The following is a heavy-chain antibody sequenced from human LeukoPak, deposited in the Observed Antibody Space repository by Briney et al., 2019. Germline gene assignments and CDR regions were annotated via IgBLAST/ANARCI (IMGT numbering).Heavy chain of an antibody. V-gene: IGHV3-33*01. D-gene: IGHD3-9*01. Sequence: PGGSLRLSCAASGFTFSSYGMHWVRQAPGKGLEWVAVIWYDGSNKYYADSVKGRFTISRDNSKNTLYLQMNSLRAEDTAVYYCARESTPYYDILTGYYYGMDVWGQGTTVTVSS. CDR2: IWYDGSNK. CDR1: GFTFSSYG. J-gene: IGHJ6*02. CDR3: ARESTPYYDILTGYYYGMDV.